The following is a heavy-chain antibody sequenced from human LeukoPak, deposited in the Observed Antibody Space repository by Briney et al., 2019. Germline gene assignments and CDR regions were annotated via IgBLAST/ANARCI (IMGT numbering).Heavy chain of an antibody. CDR3: ARSGRRTTVYECHDY. CDR2: ISSSGSTI. Sequence: PGGSLTLSCAASGFTFSDHYMSWLRHAPGRGLEWVSYISSSGSTIYYADSVKGRFTISRDNAKNSLYLQMNSLRAEDTAVYYCARSGRRTTVYECHDYGGQGTLVTVSS. V-gene: IGHV3-11*01. D-gene: IGHD4-17*01. J-gene: IGHJ4*02. CDR1: GFTFSDHY.